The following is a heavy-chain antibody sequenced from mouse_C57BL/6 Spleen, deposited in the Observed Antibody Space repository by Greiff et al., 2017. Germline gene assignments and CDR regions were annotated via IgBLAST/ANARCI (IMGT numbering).Heavy chain of an antibody. V-gene: IGHV14-4*01. CDR1: GFNIKDDY. CDR2: IDPENGDT. J-gene: IGHJ2*01. Sequence: EVQLQQSGAELVRPGASVKLSCTASGFNIKDDYMHWVKQRPEQGLEWIGWIDPENGDTEYASKFQGKATITADTSSNTAYLQLSSLTSEDTAVYYCTMRGNYGPYWGQGTTRTVSS. CDR3: TMRGNYGPY. D-gene: IGHD2-1*01.